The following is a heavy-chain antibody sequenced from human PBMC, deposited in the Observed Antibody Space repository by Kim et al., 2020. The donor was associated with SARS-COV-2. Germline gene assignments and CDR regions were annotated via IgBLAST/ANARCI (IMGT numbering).Heavy chain of an antibody. J-gene: IGHJ4*02. CDR1: GFTLNIYA. CDR3: ERGSDD. V-gene: IGHV3-23*01. CDR2: ITGSGDTT. Sequence: GGSLRLSCAASGFTLNIYAMIWVRQAPGMGLECVSVITGSGDTTRYADSVKGRFTISRDNSKNMLYLQMNSLRVEDTAKYFCERGSDDLGQGTLVTVSS.